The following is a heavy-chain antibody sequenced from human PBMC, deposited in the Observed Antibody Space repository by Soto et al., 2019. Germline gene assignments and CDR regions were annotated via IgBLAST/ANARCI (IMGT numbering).Heavy chain of an antibody. CDR1: GFTFDDYA. J-gene: IGHJ3*02. Sequence: PGGSLRLSCAASGFTFDDYAIHWVRQAPGKGLEWVSGISWNSGSIGYADSVKGRFTISRDNAKNSLYLQMNSLRAEDTALYYCAKDNSAVVVVPGAFDIWGQGTMVTVSS. V-gene: IGHV3-9*01. CDR3: AKDNSAVVVVPGAFDI. CDR2: ISWNSGSI. D-gene: IGHD2-15*01.